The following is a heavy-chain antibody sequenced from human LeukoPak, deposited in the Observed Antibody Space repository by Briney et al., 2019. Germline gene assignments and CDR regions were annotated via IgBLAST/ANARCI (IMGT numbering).Heavy chain of an antibody. V-gene: IGHV3-9*01. CDR3: AKEGTIVGADDAFDI. Sequence: QAGGSLRLSCAASGFTFDDYAMHWVRQAPGKGLEWVSGISWNSGSIGCADSVKGRFTISRDNAKNSLYLQMNSLRAEDTALYYCAKEGTIVGADDAFDIWGQGTMVIVSS. D-gene: IGHD1-26*01. CDR1: GFTFDDYA. J-gene: IGHJ3*02. CDR2: ISWNSGSI.